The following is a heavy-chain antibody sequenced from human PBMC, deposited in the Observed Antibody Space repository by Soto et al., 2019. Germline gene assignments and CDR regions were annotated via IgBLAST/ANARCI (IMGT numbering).Heavy chain of an antibody. D-gene: IGHD2-2*01. CDR2: ISAYNGNT. Sequence: ASVKVSCKASGYTFAYYGIGWVRQAPGQGLEWMGWISAYNGNTHHAQDLQGRVTMTTDTSTSTAYMELRSLRSDDTAVYYCARGGQECSSSGCSYNYDGMDVWGQGTTVTVSS. V-gene: IGHV1-18*01. CDR3: ARGGQECSSSGCSYNYDGMDV. J-gene: IGHJ6*02. CDR1: GYTFAYYG.